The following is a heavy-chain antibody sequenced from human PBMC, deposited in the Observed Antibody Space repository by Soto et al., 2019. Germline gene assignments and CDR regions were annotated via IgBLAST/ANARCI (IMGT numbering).Heavy chain of an antibody. V-gene: IGHV4-31*03. Sequence: QVQLQESGPGLVKPSQTLSLTCTVSGGSISSGGYYWSWIRQHPGKGLEWIGYIYYSGSTYYNPSLTRRVPKSVDTAQHQFALKLRSVTAADTAVYYCARVSYSSSWYVGYYFDYWGQGTLVTVSS. CDR1: GGSISSGGYY. J-gene: IGHJ4*02. D-gene: IGHD6-13*01. CDR3: ARVSYSSSWYVGYYFDY. CDR2: IYYSGST.